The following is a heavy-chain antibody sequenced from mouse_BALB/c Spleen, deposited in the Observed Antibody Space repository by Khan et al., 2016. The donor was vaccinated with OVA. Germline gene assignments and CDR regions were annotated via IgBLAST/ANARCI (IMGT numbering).Heavy chain of an antibody. CDR3: TRLGTTGWFAY. V-gene: IGHV1S135*01. Sequence: IQLVQSGPELMKPGASVKISCTASGYSFTNYYIHWVKQSHGQNLEWIGYIDPFNGGTNYNQKFKGTATLTVDKSSRTAYMHLISLTSKDSSVYYCTRLGTTGWFAYWGQGTLVTVSA. CDR2: IDPFNGGT. J-gene: IGHJ3*01. CDR1: GYSFTNYY. D-gene: IGHD2-13*01.